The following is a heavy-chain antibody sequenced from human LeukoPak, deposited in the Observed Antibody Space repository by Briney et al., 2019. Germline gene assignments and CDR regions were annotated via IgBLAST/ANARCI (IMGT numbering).Heavy chain of an antibody. CDR2: ISAYNGNT. CDR1: GYTFTSYG. CDR3: ARDAYSGSRDY. Sequence: ASVTVSCTASGYTFTSYGISWVRQAPGQGLEWMGWISAYNGNTNYAQKLQGRLTMTTHTSTSTAYMELRSLRSDDTAVYYCARDAYSGSRDYWGQGTLVTVSS. V-gene: IGHV1-18*01. D-gene: IGHD1-26*01. J-gene: IGHJ4*02.